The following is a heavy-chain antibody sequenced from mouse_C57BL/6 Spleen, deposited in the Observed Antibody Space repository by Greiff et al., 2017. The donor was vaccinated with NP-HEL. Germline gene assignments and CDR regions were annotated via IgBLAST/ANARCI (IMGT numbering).Heavy chain of an antibody. CDR2: INYDGSST. CDR1: GFTFSDYY. D-gene: IGHD2-1*01. J-gene: IGHJ1*03. CDR3: ARENYRGYFDV. V-gene: IGHV5-16*01. Sequence: DVKLVESEGGLVQPGSSMKLSCTASGFTFSDYYMAWVRQVPEKGLEWVANINYDGSSTYYLDSLKSRFIISRDNAKNILYLQMSSLKSEDTATYYCARENYRGYFDVWGTGTTVTVSS.